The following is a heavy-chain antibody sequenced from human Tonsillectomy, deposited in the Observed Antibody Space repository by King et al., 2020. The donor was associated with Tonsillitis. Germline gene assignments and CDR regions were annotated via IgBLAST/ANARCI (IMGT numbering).Heavy chain of an antibody. Sequence: DVQLVESGGGLVQPGESLRLSCIASGFTLSSYWMTWVRQAPGKGLEWVANIRQDGNDTYYVDSVKGRFTISRDNSKNSLYLQMNSLRAEDTAVYYCAARICSITACVVVSLHNVDNWGQGTVVTVSS. CDR1: GFTLSSYW. J-gene: IGHJ4*02. V-gene: IGHV3-7*01. CDR2: IRQDGNDT. D-gene: IGHD2-2*01. CDR3: AARICSITACVVVSLHNVDN.